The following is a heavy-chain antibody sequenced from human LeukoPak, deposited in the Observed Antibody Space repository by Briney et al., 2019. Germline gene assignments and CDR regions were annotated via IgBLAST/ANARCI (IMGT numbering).Heavy chain of an antibody. J-gene: IGHJ6*02. CDR2: IKQDGSEK. Sequence: PGGSLRLSCAASEFTFSSYWMSWVRQAPGKGLEWVANIKQDGSEKYYVDSVKGRFTISRDNAKNSLYLQMNSLRAEDTAVYYCARDQRGYSGYDREYYYYYGMDVWGQGTTVTVSS. CDR3: ARDQRGYSGYDREYYYYYGMDV. D-gene: IGHD5-12*01. V-gene: IGHV3-7*01. CDR1: EFTFSSYW.